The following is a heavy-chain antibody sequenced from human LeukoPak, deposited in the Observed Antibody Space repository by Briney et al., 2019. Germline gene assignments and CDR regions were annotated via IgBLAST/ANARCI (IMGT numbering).Heavy chain of an antibody. CDR3: ARGLSRVWLVRGRARDFDY. V-gene: IGHV1-8*01. Sequence: ASVKVSRKASGYTFTIYDINWVRQAPGQGLEWMGWMNPNSGNTGYAQKFQVRVTMTRNTSISTANMELSILRSEDTAVYYCARGLSRVWLVRGRARDFDYWGQGTLVTVSS. CDR2: MNPNSGNT. J-gene: IGHJ4*02. D-gene: IGHD6-19*01. CDR1: GYTFTIYD.